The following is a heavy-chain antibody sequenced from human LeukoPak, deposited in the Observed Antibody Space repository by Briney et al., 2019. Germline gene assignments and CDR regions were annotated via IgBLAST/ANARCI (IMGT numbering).Heavy chain of an antibody. CDR2: IIPIFGIA. Sequence: SVKVSCKASGGTFSSYAISWVRQAPGQGLEWMGRIIPIFGIANYAQKFQGRVTITADKSTSTAYMELSSLRSEDTAVYYCARVTEARPFGELLPITWGQGTLVTVSS. D-gene: IGHD3-10*01. CDR1: GGTFSSYA. V-gene: IGHV1-69*04. CDR3: ARVTEARPFGELLPIT. J-gene: IGHJ5*02.